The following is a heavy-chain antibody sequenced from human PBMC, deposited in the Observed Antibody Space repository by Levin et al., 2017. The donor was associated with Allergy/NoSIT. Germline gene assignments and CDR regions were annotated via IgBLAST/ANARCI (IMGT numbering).Heavy chain of an antibody. V-gene: IGHV4-34*01. D-gene: IGHD2-15*01. CDR2: INHSGST. J-gene: IGHJ4*02. CDR1: GGSFSGYY. Sequence: SETLSLTCAVYGGSFSGYYWSWIRQPPGKGLEWIGEINHSGSTNYNPSLKSRVTISVDTSKNQFSLKLSSVTAADTAVYYCARTYYRGSGGSCYGYWGQGTLVTVSS. CDR3: ARTYYRGSGGSCYGY.